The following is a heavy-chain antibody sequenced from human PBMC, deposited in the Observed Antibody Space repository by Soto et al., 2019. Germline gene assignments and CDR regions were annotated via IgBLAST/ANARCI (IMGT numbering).Heavy chain of an antibody. CDR1: GYTFTSYA. CDR2: ISTGNGNT. J-gene: IGHJ4*02. D-gene: IGHD2-8*01. CDR3: ARDVCTNGVCYTHY. Sequence: ASVKVSCKASGYTFTSYAIHWVRQAPGQRLEWMRWISTGNGNTKYSQKFQGKVTLTRYTSARTAYMELSSLRSEDTAVYYCARDVCTNGVCYTHYWGQGTLVTVSS. V-gene: IGHV1-3*04.